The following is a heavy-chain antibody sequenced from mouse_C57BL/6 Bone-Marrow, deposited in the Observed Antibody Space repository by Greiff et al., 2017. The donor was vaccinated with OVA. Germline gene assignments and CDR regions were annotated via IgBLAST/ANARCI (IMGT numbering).Heavy chain of an antibody. CDR1: GFTFSSYG. J-gene: IGHJ4*01. CDR3: ARLELGRRVYYAMDY. Sequence: EVQVVESGGDLVKPGGSLKLSCAASGFTFSSYGMSWVRQTPDKGLEWVATISSGGSYTYYPDSVKGRFTISRDNAKNTLYLQMSSLKSEDTAMYYCARLELGRRVYYAMDYWGQGTSVTVSS. D-gene: IGHD4-1*01. CDR2: ISSGGSYT. V-gene: IGHV5-6*01.